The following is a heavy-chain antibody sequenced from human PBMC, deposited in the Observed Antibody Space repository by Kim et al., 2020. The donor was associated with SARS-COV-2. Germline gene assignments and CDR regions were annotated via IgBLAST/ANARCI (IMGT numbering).Heavy chain of an antibody. D-gene: IGHD5-12*01. Sequence: GGSLRLSCAASGFTFSSYWMSWVRQAPGKGLEWVANIKQDGSEKYYVDSVKGRFTISRDNAKNSLYLQMNSLRAEDTAVDYCAREYSGYKGGGYYFDYWGQGTLVTVSS. J-gene: IGHJ4*02. CDR3: AREYSGYKGGGYYFDY. V-gene: IGHV3-7*01. CDR2: IKQDGSEK. CDR1: GFTFSSYW.